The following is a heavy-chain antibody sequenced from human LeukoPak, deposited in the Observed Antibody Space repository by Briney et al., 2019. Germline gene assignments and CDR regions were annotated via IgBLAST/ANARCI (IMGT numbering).Heavy chain of an antibody. CDR2: ISSSSTYI. V-gene: IGHV3-21*01. CDR1: GFTFSTYS. D-gene: IGHD1-26*01. CDR3: ARARTPTGAPDY. Sequence: KPGGSLRLSCAASGFTFSTYSMTWVRQAPGKGLEWLSSISSSSTYIYYGDSVKGRFTISRDNAKDSLYLQMNSLRAEDTALYYCARARTPTGAPDYWGQGTLVTVSS. J-gene: IGHJ4*02.